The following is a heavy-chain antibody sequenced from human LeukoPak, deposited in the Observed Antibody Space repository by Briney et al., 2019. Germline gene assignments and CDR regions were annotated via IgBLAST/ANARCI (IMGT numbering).Heavy chain of an antibody. D-gene: IGHD1-26*01. Sequence: PSETLSLTCTVSGGSIPSSNYYRGWIRQPPGKGLEWIRSIYYSGSTYYSPSLKSRVTISVDTSKSQSSLKLTSVTPADTAVYYCARGGIVGSRTNWFDPWGQGILVTVSS. CDR3: ARGGIVGSRTNWFDP. J-gene: IGHJ5*02. CDR2: IYYSGST. CDR1: GGSIPSSNYY. V-gene: IGHV4-39*07.